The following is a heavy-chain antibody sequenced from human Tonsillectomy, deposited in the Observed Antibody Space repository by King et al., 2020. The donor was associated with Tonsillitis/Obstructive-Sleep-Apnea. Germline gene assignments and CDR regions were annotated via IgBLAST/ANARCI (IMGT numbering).Heavy chain of an antibody. CDR3: ARIRLVVVPAATYYFDY. V-gene: IGHV2-26*01. CDR1: GFSLSNARMG. Sequence: TLQESGPVLVKPPETLTLTCTVSGFSLSNARMGVSWIRQPPGKALEWLAHIFSNDEKSYSTSLKSRLTISKDTSKSQVVLTMTNMDPVDTATYYCARIRLVVVPAATYYFDYWGQGTLVTVSS. CDR2: IFSNDEK. D-gene: IGHD2-2*01. J-gene: IGHJ4*02.